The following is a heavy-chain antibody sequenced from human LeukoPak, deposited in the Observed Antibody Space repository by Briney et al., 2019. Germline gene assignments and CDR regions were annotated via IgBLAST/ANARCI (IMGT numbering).Heavy chain of an antibody. J-gene: IGHJ4*02. CDR2: IYSGGST. Sequence: GGSLRLSCAASGFTVSSNYMSWVRQAPGKGLEWVSVIYSGGSTYYADSVKGRFTISRDKSKNTVYLQMNSLRAEDTAIYYCARVHDFWSGYYLDNWGQGTLVTVSS. V-gene: IGHV3-53*01. CDR3: ARVHDFWSGYYLDN. D-gene: IGHD3-3*01. CDR1: GFTVSSNY.